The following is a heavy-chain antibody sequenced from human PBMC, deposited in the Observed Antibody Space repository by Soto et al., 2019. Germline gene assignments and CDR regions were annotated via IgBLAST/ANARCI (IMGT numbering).Heavy chain of an antibody. CDR3: ARDRGIQCSGGRCYFYGMDV. J-gene: IGHJ6*02. CDR2: IYSSGTT. Sequence: SETLSLTCTVSGASVTSGTNYWSWIRQPPGKGLEWTGYIYSSGTTNYNSSFKTRVTVSLDTSKSQFSLRLGSVTAADTAVYYCARDRGIQCSGGRCYFYGMDVWGQGTTVTVSS. CDR1: GASVTSGTNY. V-gene: IGHV4-61*01. D-gene: IGHD2-15*01.